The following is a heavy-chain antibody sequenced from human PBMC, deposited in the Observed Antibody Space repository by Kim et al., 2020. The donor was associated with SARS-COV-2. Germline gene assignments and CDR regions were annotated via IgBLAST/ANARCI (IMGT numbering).Heavy chain of an antibody. CDR3: ARGIFRDGFDV. V-gene: IGHV3-74*01. J-gene: IGHJ6*02. CDR2: ISNDGGVT. D-gene: IGHD2-15*01. Sequence: GGSLRLSCAASGFRSSNYYVNWVRQRPGKGLEWVSRISNDGGVTHYADSVRGRFTMSRDSAGNTVYLQMNSLSAEDTAVYFCARGIFRDGFDVWGQGTTVSVSS. CDR1: GFRSSNYY.